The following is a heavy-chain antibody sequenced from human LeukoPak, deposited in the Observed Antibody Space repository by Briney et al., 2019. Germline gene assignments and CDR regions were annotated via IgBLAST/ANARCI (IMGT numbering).Heavy chain of an antibody. J-gene: IGHJ5*02. CDR3: ARVTANYASWLDP. Sequence: ASVNVSCKASGYTLTDHYIHWVRQAPGQGLEWMGWLNPKSGGTNYAQNFQGRVTMTRDTSINTAYMDLSRLTFDDTAVYYCARVTANYASWLDPRGQGTLVTVSS. CDR1: GYTLTDHY. V-gene: IGHV1-2*02. D-gene: IGHD2-2*01. CDR2: LNPKSGGT.